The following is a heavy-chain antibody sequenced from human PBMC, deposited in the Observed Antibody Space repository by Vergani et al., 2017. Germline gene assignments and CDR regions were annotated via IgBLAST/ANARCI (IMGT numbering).Heavy chain of an antibody. Sequence: QVQLQESGPGLVKPSQTLSLTCTVSGVSIRSGSYYWSWIRQPAGKGLEWIGRIFHSGITDYNPSLRGRVSISADTSKNQFSLKLTSVTAADTAVYFCARDRDGRGVIVYDSFDLWGPGAMVTVSS. J-gene: IGHJ3*01. CDR3: ARDRDGRGVIVYDSFDL. V-gene: IGHV4-61*02. CDR2: IFHSGIT. CDR1: GVSIRSGSYY. D-gene: IGHD5/OR15-5a*01.